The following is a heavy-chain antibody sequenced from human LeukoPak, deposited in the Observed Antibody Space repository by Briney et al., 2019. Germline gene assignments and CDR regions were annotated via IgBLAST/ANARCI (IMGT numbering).Heavy chain of an antibody. J-gene: IGHJ4*02. D-gene: IGHD1-26*01. CDR3: ARDISDDY. CDR1: GFTFSSYW. V-gene: IGHV3-74*01. CDR2: INSDGSRT. Sequence: GGSLRLSCAASGFTFSSYWMDWVRQAPGKGLVWVSGINSDGSRTRYAESVKGRFTISRDNAKNSLYLQMNSLRAEDTAVYYCARDISDDYWGQGTLVTVSS.